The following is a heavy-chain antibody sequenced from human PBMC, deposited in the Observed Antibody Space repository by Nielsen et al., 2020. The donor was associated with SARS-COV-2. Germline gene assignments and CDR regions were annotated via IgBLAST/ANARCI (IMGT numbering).Heavy chain of an antibody. V-gene: IGHV3-9*01. Sequence: GGSLRLSCAASGFTFDDYAMHWVRQAPGKGLEWVSGISWNSGSIGYADSVKGRFTISRDNAKNSLYLQMNSLRAEDTALYYCAKEGWTHDSSGWNNWFDPWGQGTLVTVSS. J-gene: IGHJ5*02. CDR3: AKEGWTHDSSGWNNWFDP. D-gene: IGHD3-22*01. CDR2: ISWNSGSI. CDR1: GFTFDDYA.